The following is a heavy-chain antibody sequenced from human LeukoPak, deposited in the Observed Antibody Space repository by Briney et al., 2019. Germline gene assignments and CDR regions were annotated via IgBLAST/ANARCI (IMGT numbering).Heavy chain of an antibody. D-gene: IGHD6-19*01. V-gene: IGHV4-39*01. CDR1: GGSIGSSSYY. CDR3: ARSLYSSDFDY. Sequence: SETLSLTCTVSGGSIGSSSYYWGWIRQPPGKGLEWIGSIYYSGSTYYNPSLKGRVTISVDTSKNQFSLKLSSVTAADTAVYYCARSLYSSDFDYWGQGTLVTVSS. CDR2: IYYSGST. J-gene: IGHJ4*02.